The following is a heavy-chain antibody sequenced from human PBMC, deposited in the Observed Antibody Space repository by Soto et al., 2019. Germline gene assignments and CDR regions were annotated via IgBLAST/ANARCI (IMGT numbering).Heavy chain of an antibody. CDR2: ISYDGSDK. J-gene: IGHJ4*02. CDR3: VGGQYYFDY. CDR1: GFPFTSYG. Sequence: QVPLVESGGGVVQPGRSLRLCCAASGFPFTSYGMHWVREGPDKGLEWVAIISYDGSDKYYADSVKGRFTISRDNSKNTLYLQMNSLRPEDTALYYCVGGQYYFDYRGQGTLVIVSS. V-gene: IGHV3-30*03. D-gene: IGHD3-10*01.